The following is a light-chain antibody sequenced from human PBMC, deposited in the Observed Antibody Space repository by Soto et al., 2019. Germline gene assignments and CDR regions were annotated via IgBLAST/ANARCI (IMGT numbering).Light chain of an antibody. CDR2: GAS. CDR1: QSVSSN. V-gene: IGKV3-15*01. CDR3: QQYNIWPRA. J-gene: IGKJ1*01. Sequence: EVVVTQSPGTLSVSPGERATLSCRASQSVSSNLAWYQQKPGQAPRLLIYGASTRATGIPARFSGSGSGTEVTLTISSLQSEDFAVYYCQQYNIWPRAFGQGTKVEIK.